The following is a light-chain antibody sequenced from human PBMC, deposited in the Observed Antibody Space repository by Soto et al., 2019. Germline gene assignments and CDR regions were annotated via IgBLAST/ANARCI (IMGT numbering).Light chain of an antibody. V-gene: IGKV1-5*01. CDR3: QQYNSYSPT. CDR1: QSINTW. Sequence: DIQMTQSPSTLSASVGDRVTITCRASQSINTWLAWYQQKPGKAPKLLIYDVSSLESGVPSRFSGSGSGTEFTLTISSLQPDDFATYYCQQYNSYSPTFGQGTKVDIK. J-gene: IGKJ1*01. CDR2: DVS.